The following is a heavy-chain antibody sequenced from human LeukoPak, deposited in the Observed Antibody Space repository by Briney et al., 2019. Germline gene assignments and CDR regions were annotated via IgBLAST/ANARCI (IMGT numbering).Heavy chain of an antibody. Sequence: PSETLSLTCTVSGVSVSSSSYYWSWIRQPPGKGLEWIGYIYYSGSTNYNPSLKSRVTISLDTSKNQFSLKLSSVTAADTAVYYCARGRGPFGYWGQGTLVTVSS. J-gene: IGHJ4*02. CDR1: GVSVSSSSYY. D-gene: IGHD3-10*01. CDR2: IYYSGST. V-gene: IGHV4-61*01. CDR3: ARGRGPFGY.